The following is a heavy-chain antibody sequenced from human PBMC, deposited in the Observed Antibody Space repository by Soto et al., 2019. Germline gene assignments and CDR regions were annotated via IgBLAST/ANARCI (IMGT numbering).Heavy chain of an antibody. CDR2: IYHSGST. CDR1: GSSISSGGYS. J-gene: IGHJ5*02. CDR3: ATYYGPGLFAP. Sequence: QLQLQESGSGLVKPSQTLSLTCAVSGSSISSGGYSWSWIRQPPGKGLEWIGYIYHSGSTYYNPSLTSRVTISVDRSKNQFSLKLSSVTAADTAVYYCATYYGPGLFAPWGQGTLVTVSS. D-gene: IGHD4-17*01. V-gene: IGHV4-30-2*01.